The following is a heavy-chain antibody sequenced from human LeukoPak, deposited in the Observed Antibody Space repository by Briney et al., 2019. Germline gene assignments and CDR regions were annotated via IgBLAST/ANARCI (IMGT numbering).Heavy chain of an antibody. CDR1: GFTVSSNY. V-gene: IGHV3-53*01. J-gene: IGHJ3*02. CDR3: ARTLVGAVALDTFDI. Sequence: GGSPRLSCAASGFTVSSNYMSWVRQAPGKGLEWVSVIYAGGSTYYADSVKGRFTISRDNSKNMLFLQMNSLRAEDTAVYYCARTLVGAVALDTFDIWGQGTMVTVSS. CDR2: IYAGGST. D-gene: IGHD6-19*01.